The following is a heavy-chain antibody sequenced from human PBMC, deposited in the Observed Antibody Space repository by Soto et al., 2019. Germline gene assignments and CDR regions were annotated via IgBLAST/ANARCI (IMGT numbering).Heavy chain of an antibody. CDR2: FIPVYRTL. CDR1: GGSFGNSA. V-gene: IGHV1-69*01. CDR3: ATGVIWIGYFTVDS. Sequence: QVLLVQSGAEVKKPGSSVKISCKASGGSFGNSAINWVRQTPGQGLEWLGGFIPVYRTLNYAQKFQGRVTITDDESTVTAYMTLNSLASNDTAVYYCATGVIWIGYFTVDSWGQGTRVTVSS. J-gene: IGHJ4*02. D-gene: IGHD3-3*01.